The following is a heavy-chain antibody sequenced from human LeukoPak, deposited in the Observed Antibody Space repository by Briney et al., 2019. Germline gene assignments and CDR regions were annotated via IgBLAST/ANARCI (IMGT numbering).Heavy chain of an antibody. V-gene: IGHV1-2*04. D-gene: IGHD2-15*01. CDR2: INPNSGGT. CDR3: ARGYCSGGSCYGSGMDV. J-gene: IGHJ6*02. Sequence: ASVKVSCKASGYTFTCYYMHWVRQAPGQGLEWMGWINPNSGGTNYAQKFQGWVTMTRDTSISTAYMELSRLRSDDTAVYYCARGYCSGGSCYGSGMDVWGQGTTVTVSS. CDR1: GYTFTCYY.